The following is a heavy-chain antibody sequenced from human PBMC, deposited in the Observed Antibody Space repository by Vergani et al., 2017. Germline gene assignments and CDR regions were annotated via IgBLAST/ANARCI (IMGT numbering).Heavy chain of an antibody. V-gene: IGHV4-30-4*08. D-gene: IGHD3-10*01. CDR3: ARVDGSGSYSYYYYYYGMDV. CDR2: IYYSGTT. Sequence: QVQLQESGPGLVKASQTLSLTCSVSGAYVGSGGYYWSWVRQRPGMGLDWIGYIYYSGTTYYNPSLESRLTISLDTSKNQFSLKLSSVTAADTAVYYCARVDGSGSYSYYYYYYGMDVWGQGTTVTVSS. J-gene: IGHJ6*02. CDR1: GAYVGSGGYY.